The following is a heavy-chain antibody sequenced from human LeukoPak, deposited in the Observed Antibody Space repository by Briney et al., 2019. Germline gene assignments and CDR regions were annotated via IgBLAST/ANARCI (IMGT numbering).Heavy chain of an antibody. V-gene: IGHV1-24*01. D-gene: IGHD6-13*01. CDR3: VRGRTGSIATAGHY. J-gene: IGHJ4*02. CDR1: GYTLTEFS. Sequence: GASVKVSCKLSGYTLTEFSIHWVRQAHGKGLEWMGGLDPEDGETILSQKFQGRDTMTADTSTSTAYMEMSRLRSEDTAVYFCVRGRTGSIATAGHYWGRGTLVTVSS. CDR2: LDPEDGET.